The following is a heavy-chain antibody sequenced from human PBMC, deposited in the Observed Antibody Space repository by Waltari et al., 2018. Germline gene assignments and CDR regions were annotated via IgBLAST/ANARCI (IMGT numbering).Heavy chain of an antibody. J-gene: IGHJ4*02. Sequence: EVQLVESGGGLIQPGGSLRLSCAASGFTVSNNYVSWVRQAPGKGLELVATSDYNERTDYADSVKGRFTISRDTAKNTLFLQMNSLRAEDTAVYYCATRVVVPGVPGMADYWGQGTLVTVSS. CDR3: ATRVVVPGVPGMADY. CDR2: SDYNERT. D-gene: IGHD2-2*01. V-gene: IGHV3-53*01. CDR1: GFTVSNNY.